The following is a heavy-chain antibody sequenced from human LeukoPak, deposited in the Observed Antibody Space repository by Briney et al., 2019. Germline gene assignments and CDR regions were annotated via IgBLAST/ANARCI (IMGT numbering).Heavy chain of an antibody. CDR2: IYTSGST. Sequence: SETLSLTCTVSGGSISSYYWSWIRQPPGKGLEWIGYIYTSGSTNYNPSLKSRVTISVDTSKNQFSLKLSSVTAADTAVYYWARRRYYDSIGQRPYYYMDVWGKGTTVTVSS. V-gene: IGHV4-4*09. CDR1: GGSISSYY. J-gene: IGHJ6*03. D-gene: IGHD3-22*01. CDR3: ARRRYYDSIGQRPYYYMDV.